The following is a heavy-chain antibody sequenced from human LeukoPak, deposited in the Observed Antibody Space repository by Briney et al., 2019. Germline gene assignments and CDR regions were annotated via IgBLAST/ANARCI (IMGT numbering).Heavy chain of an antibody. CDR3: ARPLVGALTSFDY. CDR2: IYYSGNT. D-gene: IGHD1-26*01. Sequence: SETLSLTCTVSGGSISNYYWTWIRQPPGKGLEWIGYIYYSGNTNQNPSLKSRVTISVDTSFNQFSLRLTSVTAADTAVYYCARPLVGALTSFDYWGQGTLVTVSS. V-gene: IGHV4-59*12. CDR1: GGSISNYY. J-gene: IGHJ4*02.